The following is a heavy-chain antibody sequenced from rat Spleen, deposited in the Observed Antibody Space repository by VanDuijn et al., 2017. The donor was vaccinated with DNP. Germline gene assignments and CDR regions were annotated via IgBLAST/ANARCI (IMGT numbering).Heavy chain of an antibody. V-gene: IGHV5-7*01. Sequence: EVQLVESGGGLVQPGRSLKLSCAASGFTFSDYNMAWVRQAPKKGLEWVATISYDGSSTYYRDSVKGRFTISRDDSKDTLYLQMDSLRSDDTATYYCARDNYGTSGALDPWGQGTSVTVSS. D-gene: IGHD1-11*01. CDR1: GFTFSDYN. J-gene: IGHJ4*01. CDR3: ARDNYGTSGALDP. CDR2: ISYDGSST.